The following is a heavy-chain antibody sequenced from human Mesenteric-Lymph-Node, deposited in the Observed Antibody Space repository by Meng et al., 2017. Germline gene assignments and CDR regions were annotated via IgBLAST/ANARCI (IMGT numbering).Heavy chain of an antibody. V-gene: IGHV4-34*01. D-gene: IGHD6-13*01. Sequence: SETLSLTCAVYGGSFSGYYWSWIRQPPGKGLEWIGEINHSGSTNYNPSLKSRVTISVDTSKNQFSLKLSSVTAADTAVYYCARHPRIAASGNYNFDYWGQGTLVTVSS. CDR3: ARHPRIAASGNYNFDY. J-gene: IGHJ4*02. CDR1: GGSFSGYY. CDR2: INHSGST.